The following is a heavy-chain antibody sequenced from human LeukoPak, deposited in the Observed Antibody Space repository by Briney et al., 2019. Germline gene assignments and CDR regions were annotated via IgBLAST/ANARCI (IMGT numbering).Heavy chain of an antibody. CDR2: IWYDGSNK. CDR3: AKDERGYYDSSGYFGAIDY. CDR1: GFTFNRYA. D-gene: IGHD3-22*01. V-gene: IGHV3-33*03. J-gene: IGHJ4*02. Sequence: GRSLRLSCAASGFTFNRYAMDWVRQAPGKGLEWVAFIWYDGSNKYYADSVKGRFTISRDKSTTTLYLQMNSLRAEDTAVYYCAKDERGYYDSSGYFGAIDYWGQGSLVTVSS.